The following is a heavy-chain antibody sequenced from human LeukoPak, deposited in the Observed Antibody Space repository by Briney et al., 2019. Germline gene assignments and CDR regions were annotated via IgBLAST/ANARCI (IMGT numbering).Heavy chain of an antibody. D-gene: IGHD6-19*01. CDR3: ARGGGWYPDY. CDR1: GFTFSNYW. V-gene: IGHV3-7*03. Sequence: GGSLRLSCAASGFTFSNYWISWVRQAPGKGLEWVANIKKDGSGTYYVDSVKGRFTISRDNVNYSLFLQMNSLRVEDTAVYYCARGGGWYPDYWGQGILVTVSS. CDR2: IKKDGSGT. J-gene: IGHJ4*02.